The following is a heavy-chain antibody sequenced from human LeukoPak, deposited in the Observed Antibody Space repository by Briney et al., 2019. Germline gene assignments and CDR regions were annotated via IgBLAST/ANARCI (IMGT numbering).Heavy chain of an antibody. V-gene: IGHV4-4*07. Sequence: PSETLSLTCTVSGGFISSDYWSWIRQPAGKGLEWIGRIYPSGSTNYNPSLKSRVTMSIDTSKNQFSLKLSSVTAADTAVHYCARVPHAGHNCFDPWGQGTLVTVSS. J-gene: IGHJ5*02. D-gene: IGHD6-13*01. CDR1: GGFISSDY. CDR3: ARVPHAGHNCFDP. CDR2: IYPSGST.